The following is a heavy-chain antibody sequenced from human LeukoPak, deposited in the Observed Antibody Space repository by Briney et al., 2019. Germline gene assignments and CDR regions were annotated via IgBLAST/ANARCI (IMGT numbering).Heavy chain of an antibody. J-gene: IGHJ5*01. CDR3: ARGENSGSYFSYFDS. V-gene: IGHV4-34*01. CDR1: GGSFSGHY. Sequence: PSETLSLTCAVYGGSFSGHYWTWIRQPPGKGLEWIGEIDHTGRSTYNPSLTSRVTMSKDSSKNQFSLSLGSVTAADTAVYFCARGENSGSYFSYFDSWAQGTPVTVSS. D-gene: IGHD3-10*01. CDR2: IDHTGRS.